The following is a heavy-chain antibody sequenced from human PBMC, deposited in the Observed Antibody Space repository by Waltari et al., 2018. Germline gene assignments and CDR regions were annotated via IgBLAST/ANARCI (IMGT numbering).Heavy chain of an antibody. D-gene: IGHD3-10*01. Sequence: EVQLVESGGGLVQPGGSLRLSCAASGFTVSSHYLSWVRQAPGKGLEWVSVIYSGGSTYYADSVKGRFTISRDNSKNTLYLQMNSLRAEDTAVYYCASEVYGSGSYKDYWGQGTLVTVSS. CDR2: IYSGGST. V-gene: IGHV3-66*02. J-gene: IGHJ4*02. CDR1: GFTVSSHY. CDR3: ASEVYGSGSYKDY.